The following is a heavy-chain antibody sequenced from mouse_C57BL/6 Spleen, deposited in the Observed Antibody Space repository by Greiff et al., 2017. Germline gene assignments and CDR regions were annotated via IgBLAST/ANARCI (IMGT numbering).Heavy chain of an antibody. CDR3: ARRDYASRGGYFDV. D-gene: IGHD1-1*01. CDR1: GYTFTDYN. Sequence: DVQLQASGPELVKPGASVKIPCKASGYTFTDYNLDWVKQSHGKSLEWIGDINPNNGGTIYNQKFKGKATLTVDKSSSTAYMELRSLTSEDTAVYYCARRDYASRGGYFDVWGTGTTVTVSS. CDR2: INPNNGGT. J-gene: IGHJ1*03. V-gene: IGHV1-18*01.